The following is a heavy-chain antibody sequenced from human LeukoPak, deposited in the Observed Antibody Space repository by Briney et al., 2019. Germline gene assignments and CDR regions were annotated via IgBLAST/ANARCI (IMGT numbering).Heavy chain of an antibody. CDR2: ISYDGSNK. CDR1: GFTFSSYA. D-gene: IGHD2-15*01. CDR3: ARDFCSGGSCYQFDY. J-gene: IGHJ4*02. Sequence: GRSLRLSCAASGFTFSSYAMHWVRQAPGKGLEWVAVISYDGSNKYYADSVKGRFTISRDNSKNTLYLQMNSLRAEGTAVYYCARDFCSGGSCYQFDYWGQGTLVTVSS. V-gene: IGHV3-30-3*01.